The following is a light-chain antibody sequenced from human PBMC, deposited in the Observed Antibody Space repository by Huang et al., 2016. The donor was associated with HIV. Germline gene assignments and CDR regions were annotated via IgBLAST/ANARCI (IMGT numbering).Light chain of an antibody. CDR3: QQTYSSPRT. CDR1: QTINSY. Sequence: DIQMTQSPSSLSASVGERVTITCRASQTINSYLHWYQKKPGKAPPLLIYAASNLQSGVPSRFSGGGSGTDFTLTISSLQPEDFATYYCQQTYSSPRTFGQGTKVDIK. J-gene: IGKJ1*01. CDR2: AAS. V-gene: IGKV1-39*01.